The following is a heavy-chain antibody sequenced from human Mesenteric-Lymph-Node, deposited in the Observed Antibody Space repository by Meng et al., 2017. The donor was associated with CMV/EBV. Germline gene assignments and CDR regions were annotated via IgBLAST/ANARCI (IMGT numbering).Heavy chain of an antibody. D-gene: IGHD6-6*01. Sequence: GESLKISCAASGFTFNDYIMHWVRQAPGKGLEWVSFISWYGDTTYYADSVKGRFTISRDNSKNSLYLQMNSLRTEDTALYYCAKDILGSSTPYYFDYWGQGTLVTVSS. J-gene: IGHJ4*02. CDR2: ISWYGDTT. CDR1: GFTFNDYI. V-gene: IGHV3-43*01. CDR3: AKDILGSSTPYYFDY.